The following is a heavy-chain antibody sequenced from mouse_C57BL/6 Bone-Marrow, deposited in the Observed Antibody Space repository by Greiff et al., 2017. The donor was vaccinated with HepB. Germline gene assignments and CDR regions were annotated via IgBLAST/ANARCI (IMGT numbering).Heavy chain of an antibody. J-gene: IGHJ2*01. CDR1: GYTFTDYY. CDR3: ARVTTGGDY. D-gene: IGHD1-1*01. CDR2: INPNNGGT. Sequence: EVQLQQSGPELVKPGASVKISCKASGYTFTDYYMNWVKQSHGKSLEWIGDINPNNGGTSYNQKFKGKATLTVDKSSSTAYMELRSLTSEDSAVYYCARVTTGGDYWGQGTTLTVSS. V-gene: IGHV1-26*01.